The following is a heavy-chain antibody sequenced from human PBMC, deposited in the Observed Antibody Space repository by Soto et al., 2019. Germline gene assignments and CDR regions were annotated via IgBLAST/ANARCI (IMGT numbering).Heavy chain of an antibody. CDR2: INPNGGAT. CDR3: ARESGGATATLDYYYFYMDV. V-gene: IGHV1-2*02. Sequence: GASVKVSCTASGYTFNTYGISWVRQAPGQGLEWMGWINPNGGATKYAQNFQGRVTVTRDASIRTVYMELSSLRSDDTVVYYCARESGGATATLDYYYFYMDVWGKGTTVTVSS. J-gene: IGHJ6*03. CDR1: GYTFNTYG. D-gene: IGHD5-12*01.